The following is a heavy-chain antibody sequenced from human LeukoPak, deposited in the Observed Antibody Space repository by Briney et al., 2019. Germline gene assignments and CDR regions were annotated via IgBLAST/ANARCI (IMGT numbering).Heavy chain of an antibody. Sequence: SETRSLTCTVSGGSISSYYWSWIRQPPGKGLEWIGSIYYSGSTNYNPSLRSRVTISIDTSKNQFSLKLTSVTAADTAMYYCASSDYAYHAMDVWGQGTTVTVSS. J-gene: IGHJ6*01. CDR2: IYYSGST. CDR1: GGSISSYY. V-gene: IGHV4-59*08. CDR3: ASSDYAYHAMDV. D-gene: IGHD6-6*01.